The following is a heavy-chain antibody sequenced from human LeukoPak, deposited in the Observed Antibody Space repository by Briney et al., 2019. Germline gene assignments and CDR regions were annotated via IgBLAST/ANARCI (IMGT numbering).Heavy chain of an antibody. CDR1: GYTFSNYY. CDR2: INPNSGGT. V-gene: IGHV1-2*07. CDR3: ARRLGYGTTLGY. J-gene: IGHJ4*02. Sequence: ASLKVSCTASGYTFSNYYLHWVRQAPGQGLEWMGCINPNSGGTNYAHTFQGRVTMTRDTSTSTAYMELSRLRSDDTAVYYCARRLGYGTTLGYWGQGTLVTVSS. D-gene: IGHD1-1*01.